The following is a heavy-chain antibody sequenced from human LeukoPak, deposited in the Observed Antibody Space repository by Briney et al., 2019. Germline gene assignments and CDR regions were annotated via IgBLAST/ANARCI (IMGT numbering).Heavy chain of an antibody. V-gene: IGHV3-74*01. Sequence: GGSLRLSCAASGFTFSSYWMHWVRHAPGKGLVWVSRINSDGSSTSYADSVKGRFTISRDNAKNTLYLQMNSLRAEDTAVYYCARATYYYDSSGYYHDYWGQGTLVTVSS. CDR2: INSDGSST. D-gene: IGHD3-22*01. CDR3: ARATYYYDSSGYYHDY. J-gene: IGHJ4*02. CDR1: GFTFSSYW.